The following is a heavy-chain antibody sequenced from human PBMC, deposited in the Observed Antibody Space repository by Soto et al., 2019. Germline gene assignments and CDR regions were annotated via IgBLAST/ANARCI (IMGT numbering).Heavy chain of an antibody. CDR1: GVTFSSYD. V-gene: IGHV3-23*01. D-gene: IGHD3-3*01. Sequence: GGSLSLSCAASGVTFSSYDMSWVRHAPGKGLEWVSAISVIGGSTYYADSVKRRFTILRYNSKNTLYLQMNSLRAEDTAEYYFAKGIHRGEFWSGYRCSYYYGMDVWGQGTTVTVSS. CDR2: ISVIGGST. J-gene: IGHJ6*02. CDR3: AKGIHRGEFWSGYRCSYYYGMDV.